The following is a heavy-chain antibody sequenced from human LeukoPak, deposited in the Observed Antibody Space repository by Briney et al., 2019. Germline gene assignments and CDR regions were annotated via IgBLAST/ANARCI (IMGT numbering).Heavy chain of an antibody. CDR3: AKGAPGYCSGGSCYAYFDY. Sequence: GGSLRLSCAASGFTFSGYAMSWVRQAPGKGLEWVSAISGSGGSTYYADSVKGRFTISRDNSKNTLYLQMNSLRAEDTAVYYCAKGAPGYCSGGSCYAYFDYWGQGTLVTVSS. CDR2: ISGSGGST. D-gene: IGHD2-15*01. CDR1: GFTFSGYA. J-gene: IGHJ4*02. V-gene: IGHV3-23*01.